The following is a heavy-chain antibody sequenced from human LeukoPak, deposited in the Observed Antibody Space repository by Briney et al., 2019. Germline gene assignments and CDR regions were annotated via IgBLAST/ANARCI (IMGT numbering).Heavy chain of an antibody. Sequence: SETLSLTRAVYGGSFSGYYWSWIRQPPGKGLEWIGEINHSGNTNYNPSLKSRVTISVDTSKNQFSLKLSSVTAADTAVYYCAGGAGVVPAAPAVFWGQGTLVTVSS. J-gene: IGHJ4*02. CDR1: GGSFSGYY. CDR2: INHSGNT. V-gene: IGHV4-34*01. CDR3: AGGAGVVPAAPAVF. D-gene: IGHD2-2*01.